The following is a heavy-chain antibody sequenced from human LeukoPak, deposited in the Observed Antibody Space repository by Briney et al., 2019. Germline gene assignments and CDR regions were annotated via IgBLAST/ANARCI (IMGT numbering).Heavy chain of an antibody. V-gene: IGHV4-59*12. CDR2: IYYSGST. D-gene: IGHD6-19*01. CDR3: ARDSPYSSGWSARYNWFGP. J-gene: IGHJ5*02. Sequence: SETLSLTCTVSGGSISSYYWSWIRQPPGKGLEWIGYIYYSGSTNYNPSPKSRVTISVDTSKNQFSLKLSSVTAADTAVYYCARDSPYSSGWSARYNWFGPWGQGTLVTVSS. CDR1: GGSISSYY.